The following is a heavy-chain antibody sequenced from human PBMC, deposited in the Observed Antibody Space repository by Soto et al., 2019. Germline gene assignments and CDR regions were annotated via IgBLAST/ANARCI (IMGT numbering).Heavy chain of an antibody. J-gene: IGHJ4*02. CDR1: GGSASNKTYD. CDR2: VYYSGTT. V-gene: IGHV4-61*01. D-gene: IGHD4-17*01. Sequence: SETLSLTCSVSGGSASNKTYDWGWIRQPPGKGLEWIGYVYYSGTTNYNPSLKSRVTIAVDLSKNQFSLRLSSVTTADTALYYCARTTAVPNTLRSRYFFDYWGQGTLVTVSS. CDR3: ARTTAVPNTLRSRYFFDY.